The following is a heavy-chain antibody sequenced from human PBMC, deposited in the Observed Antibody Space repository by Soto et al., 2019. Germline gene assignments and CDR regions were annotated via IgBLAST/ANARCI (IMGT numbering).Heavy chain of an antibody. D-gene: IGHD4-4*01. V-gene: IGHV3-30*18. Sequence: QVQLVESGGGVVQPGRSLRLSCAASGFTFSSYGMHWVRQAPGKGLEWVAVISYDGSNKYDADPVKGRFTISRDNSKNTLYLQMNSLRAEDTAVYYCAKRASSNYCIDYWGQGTLVTVSS. CDR1: GFTFSSYG. CDR2: ISYDGSNK. CDR3: AKRASSNYCIDY. J-gene: IGHJ4*02.